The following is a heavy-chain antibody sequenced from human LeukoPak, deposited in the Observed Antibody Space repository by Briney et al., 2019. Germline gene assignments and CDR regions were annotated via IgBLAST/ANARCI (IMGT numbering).Heavy chain of an antibody. Sequence: GASVKVSCKASGYTFTGYYMHWVRQAPGQGLEWMGRINPNSGGTNYAQKFQGRVTMTRDTSISTAYMELSRLRSDDTAVYYCARSSIAAAYVDWFDPWGQGTLVTVSS. CDR3: ARSSIAAAYVDWFDP. V-gene: IGHV1-2*06. CDR2: INPNSGGT. D-gene: IGHD6-13*01. CDR1: GYTFTGYY. J-gene: IGHJ5*02.